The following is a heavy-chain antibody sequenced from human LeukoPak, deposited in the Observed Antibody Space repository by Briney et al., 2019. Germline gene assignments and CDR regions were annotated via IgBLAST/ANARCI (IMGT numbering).Heavy chain of an antibody. D-gene: IGHD3-22*01. J-gene: IGHJ4*02. CDR2: ISAYDGNA. CDR1: GYTFTSYA. Sequence: ASVTVSCKASGYTFTSYAINWVRQAPAQGREGMGWISAYDGNAKFAQNLQGRVTMTTDTSTSTAYMDLRSLRSDGTAVYYCARAYYYDSSGYFDYWGQGTLVTVSS. V-gene: IGHV1-18*01. CDR3: ARAYYYDSSGYFDY.